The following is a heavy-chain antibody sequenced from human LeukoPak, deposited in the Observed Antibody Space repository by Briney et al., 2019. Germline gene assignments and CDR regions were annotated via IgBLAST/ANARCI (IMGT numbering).Heavy chain of an antibody. CDR2: LNSDGSSR. V-gene: IGHV3-74*01. CDR1: GFTFSSYW. D-gene: IGHD1-7*01. CDR3: ATGNFHAFDI. J-gene: IGHJ3*02. Sequence: PGGSLRLSCVASGFTFSSYWMHWVRQPPGKGLVWVSCLNSDGSSRRYADSVRGRFTISSDNAKNTLYLQMNSLRAEDTAVYYCATGNFHAFDIWGQGTMVTVSS.